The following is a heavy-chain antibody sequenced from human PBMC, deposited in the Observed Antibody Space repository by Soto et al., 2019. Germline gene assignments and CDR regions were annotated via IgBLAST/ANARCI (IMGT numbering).Heavy chain of an antibody. CDR3: ARDQLVYSGYDSALFDP. J-gene: IGHJ5*02. V-gene: IGHV4-4*07. D-gene: IGHD5-12*01. Sequence: SETLSLTCTVSGGSISSYYWSWIRQPAGKGLEWIGRIYTSGSTNYNPSLKSRVTMSVDTSKNQFSLKLSSVTAADTAVYYCARDQLVYSGYDSALFDPWGQGTLVTVSS. CDR2: IYTSGST. CDR1: GGSISSYY.